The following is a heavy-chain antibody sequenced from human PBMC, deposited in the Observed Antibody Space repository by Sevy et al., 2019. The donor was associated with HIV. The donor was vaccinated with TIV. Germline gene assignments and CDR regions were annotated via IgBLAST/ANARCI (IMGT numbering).Heavy chain of an antibody. CDR2: ISSSSSYI. CDR1: GFTFSSYS. D-gene: IGHD6-19*01. J-gene: IGHJ6*02. V-gene: IGHV3-21*01. Sequence: GGSLRLSCAASGFTFSSYSMNWVRQAPGKGLEWVSSISSSSSYIYYADSVKGRFTISRDNVKNSLYLQMNSLRAEDTAVYYCAREITIAVAGMDVWGQGTTVTVSS. CDR3: AREITIAVAGMDV.